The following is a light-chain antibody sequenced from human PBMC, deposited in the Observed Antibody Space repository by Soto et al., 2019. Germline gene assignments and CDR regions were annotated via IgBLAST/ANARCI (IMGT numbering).Light chain of an antibody. J-gene: IGKJ1*01. CDR1: QSISSW. CDR3: QQYNSYVWT. Sequence: DIQMTQSPSTLSASVGERLTITCRASQSISSWLAWYQQKPGKAPNLLIYDASSLESGVPSRFSGSGSGTDFTLTISSLQPDDFAVYYCQQYNSYVWTFGQGTKVDI. CDR2: DAS. V-gene: IGKV1-5*01.